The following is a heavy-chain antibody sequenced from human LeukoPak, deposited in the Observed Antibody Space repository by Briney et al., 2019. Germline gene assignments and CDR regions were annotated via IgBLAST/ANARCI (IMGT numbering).Heavy chain of an antibody. J-gene: IGHJ3*02. CDR1: GFAFSSYS. CDR2: ITSSSSSI. V-gene: IGHV3-48*02. D-gene: IGHD2-15*01. Sequence: SGGSLRLSCAASGFAFSSYSMNWVRQAPGKGLEWLSYITSSSSSIFYADSVKGRFTISRDNAKNSLYLQMNSLRDDDTAVYYCALYCSGGSCYSMGGAFDIWGQGTVVTVSS. CDR3: ALYCSGGSCYSMGGAFDI.